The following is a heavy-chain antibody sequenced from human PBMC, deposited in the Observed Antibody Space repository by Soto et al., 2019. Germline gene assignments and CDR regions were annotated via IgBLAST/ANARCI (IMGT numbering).Heavy chain of an antibody. CDR2: ISNSGDST. V-gene: IGHV3-23*01. J-gene: IGHJ3*02. CDR1: GFTFTRHA. Sequence: VQLLESGGGLVQPGESLRLSCVASGFTFTRHAMSWVRQAPGKGLEWVSGISNSGDSTNYADSVKGRFTISRDSSKNTVYLQMSSLRAEDTAVYHCAKIRGYYDSASRWDAFGIWGQGTMVTVSS. D-gene: IGHD3-10*01. CDR3: AKIRGYYDSASRWDAFGI.